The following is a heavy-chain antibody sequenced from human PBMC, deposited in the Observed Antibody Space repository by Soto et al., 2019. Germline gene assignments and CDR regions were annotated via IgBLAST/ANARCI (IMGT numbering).Heavy chain of an antibody. CDR3: TTYLGYDVLTGYTY. D-gene: IGHD3-9*01. Sequence: GGSLRLSCAASGFTFSNAWMSWVRQAPGKGLEWVGRIKSKTDGGTTDNAAHVKGRFTISRDDSENTLYLQMNSLKTEDTAVYYFTTYLGYDVLTGYTYLGQGTLVTVSS. J-gene: IGHJ4*02. CDR1: GFTFSNAW. V-gene: IGHV3-15*01. CDR2: IKSKTDGGTT.